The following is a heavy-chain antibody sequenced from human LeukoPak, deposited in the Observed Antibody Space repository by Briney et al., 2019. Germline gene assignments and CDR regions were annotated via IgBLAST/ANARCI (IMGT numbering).Heavy chain of an antibody. CDR2: ISSSSSYT. CDR3: ARAGYSYGFDY. Sequence: GGSLRLSCAASGFSFSDYYMSWIRQAPGKGLEWVSYISSSSSYTNYADSVKGRFTISRDNAKNSLYLQMNSLRAEDTAVYYCARAGYSYGFDYWGQGTLVTVSS. J-gene: IGHJ4*02. V-gene: IGHV3-11*06. D-gene: IGHD5-18*01. CDR1: GFSFSDYY.